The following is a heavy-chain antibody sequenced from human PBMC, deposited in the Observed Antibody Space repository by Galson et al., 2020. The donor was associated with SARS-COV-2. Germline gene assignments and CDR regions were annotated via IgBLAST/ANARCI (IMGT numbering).Heavy chain of an antibody. CDR3: ARDRPRVGATRDDAFDI. V-gene: IGHV4-34*01. J-gene: IGHJ3*02. CDR2: INHSGST. Sequence: SETLSLTCAVYGGSFSGYYWSWIRQPPGKGLEWIGEINHSGSTNYNPSLKSRVTISVDTSKNQFSLKLSSVTAADTAVYYCARDRPRVGATRDDAFDIWGQGTMVTVSS. CDR1: GGSFSGYY. D-gene: IGHD1-26*01.